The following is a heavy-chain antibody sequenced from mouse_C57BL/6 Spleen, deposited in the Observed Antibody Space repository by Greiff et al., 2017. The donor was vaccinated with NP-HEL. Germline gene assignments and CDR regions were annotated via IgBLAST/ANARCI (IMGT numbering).Heavy chain of an antibody. D-gene: IGHD1-1*02. J-gene: IGHJ4*01. CDR3: WYPYAMDY. V-gene: IGHV1-19*01. Sequence: EVHLVESGPVLVKPGASVKMSCKASGYTFTDYYMNWVKQSHGKSLEWIGVINPYNGGTSYNQKFKGKATLTVDKSSSTAYMELNSLTSEDSAVYYCWYPYAMDYWGKGTSVTVSS. CDR2: INPYNGGT. CDR1: GYTFTDYY.